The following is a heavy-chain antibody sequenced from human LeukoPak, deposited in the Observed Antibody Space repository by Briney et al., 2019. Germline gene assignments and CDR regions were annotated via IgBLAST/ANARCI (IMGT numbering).Heavy chain of an antibody. V-gene: IGHV4-34*01. CDR1: GGSFSGYY. CDR2: INHSGST. J-gene: IGHJ4*02. D-gene: IGHD5-24*01. Sequence: PSETLSLTCAVYGGSFSGYYWSWIRQPPGKGLEWIGEINHSGSTNYNPSLKSRVTISVDTSKNQFSLKLSSVTAADTAVYYCARVFPVGMATKPWGQGTLVTVSS. CDR3: ARVFPVGMATKP.